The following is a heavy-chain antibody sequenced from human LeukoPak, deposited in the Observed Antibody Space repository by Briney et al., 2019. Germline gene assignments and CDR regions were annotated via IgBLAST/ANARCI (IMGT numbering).Heavy chain of an antibody. V-gene: IGHV3-7*01. CDR1: GFTFSHYW. CDR3: ARDSSQWLVT. D-gene: IGHD6-19*01. J-gene: IGHJ4*02. Sequence: PGGSLRLSCAASGFTFSHYWMSWLRQDPGKGLEWVANIKQDGSEKYYVDSVKGRFTISRDDAKNSLYLQMNSLRAEDTAVYYCARDSSQWLVTWGQGTLVTVSS. CDR2: IKQDGSEK.